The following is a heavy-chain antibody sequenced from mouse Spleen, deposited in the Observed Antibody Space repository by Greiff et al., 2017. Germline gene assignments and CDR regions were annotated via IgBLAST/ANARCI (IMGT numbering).Heavy chain of an antibody. CDR3: ARDALRRFAY. Sequence: EVKLVESGGGLVQPGGSRKLSCAASGFTFSSFGMHWVRQAPEKGLEWVAYISSGSSTIYYADTVKGRFTISRDNPKNTLFLQMTSLRSEDTAMYYCARDALRRFAYWGQGTLVTVSA. CDR1: GFTFSSFG. J-gene: IGHJ3*01. V-gene: IGHV5-17*02. CDR2: ISSGSSTI. D-gene: IGHD2-4*01.